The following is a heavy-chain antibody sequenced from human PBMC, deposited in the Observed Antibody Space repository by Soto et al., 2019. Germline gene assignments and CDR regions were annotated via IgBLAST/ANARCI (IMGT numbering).Heavy chain of an antibody. Sequence: PSETLSLTCTVSGGSISSSSYYWGWIRQPPGKGLEWIGSIYYSGSTYYNPSLKSRVTISVDTSKNQFSLKLSSVTAADTAVYYCARRYGDYLFDYWGQGTLVTVSS. V-gene: IGHV4-39*01. CDR2: IYYSGST. J-gene: IGHJ4*02. D-gene: IGHD4-17*01. CDR1: GGSISSSSYY. CDR3: ARRYGDYLFDY.